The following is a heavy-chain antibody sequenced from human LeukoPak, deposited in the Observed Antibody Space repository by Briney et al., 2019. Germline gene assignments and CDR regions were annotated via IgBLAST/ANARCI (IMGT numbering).Heavy chain of an antibody. Sequence: GRSLRLSCAASGFTFSSYGMHWVRQAPGKGLEWVAVIWYDGSNKYYADSVKCRFTISRDNSKNTLYLQMNSLRAEDTAVYYCARSRVYSSSSHFDYWGQGTLVTDSS. CDR3: ARSRVYSSSSHFDY. CDR1: GFTFSSYG. J-gene: IGHJ4*02. CDR2: IWYDGSNK. V-gene: IGHV3-33*01. D-gene: IGHD6-13*01.